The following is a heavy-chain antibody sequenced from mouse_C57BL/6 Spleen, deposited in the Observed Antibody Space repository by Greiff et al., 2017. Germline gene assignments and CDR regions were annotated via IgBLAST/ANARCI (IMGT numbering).Heavy chain of an antibody. J-gene: IGHJ1*03. CDR3: ARGGMWGWYFEV. V-gene: IGHV1-76*01. CDR1: GYTFTDYY. Sequence: VHLVESGAELVRPGASVKLSCKASGYTFTDYYINWVKQRPGQGLEWIARIYPGSGNTYYNEKFKGKATLTAEKSSSTAYMQLSSLTSEDSAVYFCARGGMWGWYFEVWGTGTTVTVAS. CDR2: IYPGSGNT.